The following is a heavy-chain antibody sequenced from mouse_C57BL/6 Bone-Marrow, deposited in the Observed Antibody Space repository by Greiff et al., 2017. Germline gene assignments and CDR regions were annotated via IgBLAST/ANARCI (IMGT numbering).Heavy chain of an antibody. CDR1: GFSFNTYA. CDR2: IRSKSNNYAT. D-gene: IGHD4-1*01. CDR3: VRHGTFYAMDY. J-gene: IGHJ4*01. V-gene: IGHV10-1*01. Sequence: GGGLVQPKGSLKLSCAASGFSFNTYAMNWVRQAPGKGLEWVARIRSKSNNYATYYADSVKDRFTISRDDSESMLYLQMNNLKTEDTAMYYCVRHGTFYAMDYWGQGTSVTVSS.